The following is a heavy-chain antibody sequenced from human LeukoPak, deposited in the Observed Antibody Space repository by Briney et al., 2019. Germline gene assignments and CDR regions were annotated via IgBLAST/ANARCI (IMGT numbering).Heavy chain of an antibody. CDR2: IYYSGST. V-gene: IGHV4-34*09. CDR3: ARDMEGDRPS. CDR1: GGSFSGNY. D-gene: IGHD2-21*02. Sequence: SETLSLTCAVYGGSFSGNYWSWIRQPPGKGLEWIGYIYYSGSTYYNPSLKSRVTISVDTSKNQFSLKLSSVTAADTAVYYCARDMEGDRPSWGQGTMVTVSS. J-gene: IGHJ3*01.